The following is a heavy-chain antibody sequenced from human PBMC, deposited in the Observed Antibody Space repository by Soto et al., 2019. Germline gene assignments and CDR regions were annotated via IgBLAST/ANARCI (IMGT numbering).Heavy chain of an antibody. CDR3: GRVLEKQKGLGLGDVHDVFDI. CDR1: GFTFSSYS. CDR2: IASSNSYI. V-gene: IGHV3-21*01. Sequence: GGSLRLSCAASGFTFSSYSMNWVRQAPGKGLEWVSSIASSNSYIYYADSVKGRFTISRDNAKNSLYPQMNSLRVEDTAVYYCGRVLEKQKGLGLGDVHDVFDIWGKGTLVTVSS. D-gene: IGHD3-16*01. J-gene: IGHJ3*02.